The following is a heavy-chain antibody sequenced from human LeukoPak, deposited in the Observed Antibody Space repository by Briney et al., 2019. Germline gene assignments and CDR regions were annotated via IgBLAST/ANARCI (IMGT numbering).Heavy chain of an antibody. J-gene: IGHJ4*02. CDR3: AQWSRYFDY. CDR1: GFTLSSYS. V-gene: IGHV3-23*01. D-gene: IGHD1-26*01. Sequence: GGSLRLSCAASGFTLSSYSMNWVRQAPGKGLEWVSAISGSGSSTYYADSVKGRFTISRDNSKNTLYLQMNSLRAEDTALYFCAQWSRYFDYWGQGTLVTVSS. CDR2: ISGSGSST.